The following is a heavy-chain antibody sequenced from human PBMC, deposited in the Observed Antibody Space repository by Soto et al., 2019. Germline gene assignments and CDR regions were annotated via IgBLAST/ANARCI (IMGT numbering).Heavy chain of an antibody. CDR2: IHYSGTT. Sequence: SETLSLTCTVSGGSISSYYWSWIRQPPGTGLEWIGHIHYSGTTNYNPSLKSRVTTSIDTSKNQVSLELTSVTAADTAVYYCTRATVGYCSTTSCRPYYFDSWGQGALVTVSS. V-gene: IGHV4-59*01. J-gene: IGHJ4*02. CDR1: GGSISSYY. D-gene: IGHD2-2*01. CDR3: TRATVGYCSTTSCRPYYFDS.